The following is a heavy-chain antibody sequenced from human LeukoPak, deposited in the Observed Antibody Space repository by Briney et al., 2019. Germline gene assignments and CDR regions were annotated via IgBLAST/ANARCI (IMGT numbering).Heavy chain of an antibody. V-gene: IGHV3-7*01. CDR1: GFTFSSYW. J-gene: IGHJ4*02. CDR3: ARDQDYYDSSGYPIFDY. CDR2: IKQDGSEK. Sequence: GGSLRLSCAASGFTFSSYWMSWVRQAPGKGLEWVANIKQDGSEKYYVDSVKGRFTISRDNAKNSLYLQMNSLRAEDTAVYYCARDQDYYDSSGYPIFDYWGQGTLVTVSS. D-gene: IGHD3-22*01.